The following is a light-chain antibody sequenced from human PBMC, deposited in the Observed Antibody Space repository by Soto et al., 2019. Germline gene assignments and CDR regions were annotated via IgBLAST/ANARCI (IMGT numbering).Light chain of an antibody. CDR2: DII. Sequence: QSVLTQPASVSGSPGQSITISCTGTSSDVGAYIFVSWYQQHPGTAPKLMIYDIINRPSGVSNRFSGSKSGNTASLTISGLQAEDEADYYCVSFTTSRSYVFGTGTKVTVL. J-gene: IGLJ1*01. CDR1: SSDVGAYIF. V-gene: IGLV2-14*03. CDR3: VSFTTSRSYV.